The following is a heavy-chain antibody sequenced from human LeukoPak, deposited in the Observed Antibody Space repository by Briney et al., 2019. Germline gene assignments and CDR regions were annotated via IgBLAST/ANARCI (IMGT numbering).Heavy chain of an antibody. CDR1: GYTFTSYG. Sequence: ASVKVSCKASGYTFTSYGITWVRQAPGQGLEWMGWISGYNGNTKYAQKLQGRVTMTTDTSTSTAYMELRSLRSDDTAVYYCARANQGVLLWFGEPPPTFDYWGQGTLVTVSS. J-gene: IGHJ4*02. D-gene: IGHD3-10*01. CDR3: ARANQGVLLWFGEPPPTFDY. V-gene: IGHV1-18*01. CDR2: ISGYNGNT.